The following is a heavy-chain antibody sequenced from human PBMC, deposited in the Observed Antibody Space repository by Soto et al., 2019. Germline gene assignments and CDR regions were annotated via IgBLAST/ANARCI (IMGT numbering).Heavy chain of an antibody. CDR3: ARDAFAYCSGGSCYALRF. D-gene: IGHD2-15*01. J-gene: IGHJ4*02. CDR2: IWYDGSNK. V-gene: IGHV3-33*01. CDR1: GFTFSSYG. Sequence: GGSLRLSCAASGFTFSSYGMHWVRQAPGKGLEWVAVIWYDGSNKYYADSVKGRFTISRDNSKNTLYLQMNSLRAEDTAVYYCARDAFAYCSGGSCYALRFWGQGTLVTVSS.